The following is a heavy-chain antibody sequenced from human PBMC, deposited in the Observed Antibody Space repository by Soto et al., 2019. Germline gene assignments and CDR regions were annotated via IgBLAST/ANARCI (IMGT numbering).Heavy chain of an antibody. CDR3: AREPATAKPEGVDF. J-gene: IGHJ4*02. CDR1: GYTFSDYY. V-gene: IGHV1-2*02. D-gene: IGHD1-1*01. Sequence: GASVKVSCKASGYTFSDYYIHWVRQAPGQGLEWMGLINPNSGGTKYAPKFQGGVTMTRDTSITTAYMELSRLRSGDTAVYYCAREPATAKPEGVDFWGQGTLVTVSS. CDR2: INPNSGGT.